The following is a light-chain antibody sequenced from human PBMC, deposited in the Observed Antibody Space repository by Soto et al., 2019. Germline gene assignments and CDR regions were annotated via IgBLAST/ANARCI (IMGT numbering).Light chain of an antibody. CDR1: QDLGKW. J-gene: IGKJ1*01. CDR3: QQYTSYWT. Sequence: ILMSQSPSSLSASIGDRVKITCRASQDLGKWLAWYQQKPGKAPKLLIHKASTLSEGVPSRFSGFGSGTEYNLTISDLQPDDFGTYFCQQYTSYWTFGQGTKVDIK. CDR2: KAS. V-gene: IGKV1-5*03.